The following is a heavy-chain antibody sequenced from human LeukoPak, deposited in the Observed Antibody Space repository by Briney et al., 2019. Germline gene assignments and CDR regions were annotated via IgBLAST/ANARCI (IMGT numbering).Heavy chain of an antibody. CDR2: IIPIFGTA. D-gene: IGHD3-9*01. CDR1: GGTVSRYA. J-gene: IGHJ4*02. V-gene: IGHV1-69*06. CDR3: ARARYDILTGYYNGYYFDY. Sequence: ASVKVSCKASGGTVSRYAISWVRQAPGQGLEWMGGIIPIFGTANYAQKFQGRVTITADKSTSTAYMELSSLRSEDTAVYYCARARYDILTGYYNGYYFDYWGQGTLVTVSS.